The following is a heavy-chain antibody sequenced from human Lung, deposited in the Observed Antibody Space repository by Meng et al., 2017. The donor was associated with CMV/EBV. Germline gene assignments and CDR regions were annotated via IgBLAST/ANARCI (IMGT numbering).Heavy chain of an antibody. CDR3: ARDLRGGYQGMGEFRNNWFDP. J-gene: IGHJ5*02. D-gene: IGHD3-16*01. Sequence: SVKVSCXASGYTFSTYDINWVRQATGQGLEWMGWMNPNSGNTGYAQKFQGRVTMTRNTSISTACMELSDLRSEDTAVYYCARDLRGGYQGMGEFRNNWFDPWGQGTLVTVSS. V-gene: IGHV1-8*01. CDR1: GYTFSTYD. CDR2: MNPNSGNT.